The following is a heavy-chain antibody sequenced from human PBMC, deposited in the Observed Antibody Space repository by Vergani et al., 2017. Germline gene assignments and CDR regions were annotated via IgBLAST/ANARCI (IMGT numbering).Heavy chain of an antibody. J-gene: IGHJ6*02. CDR1: VGSFSGYY. CDR3: ARDGPIPSYYYYGMDV. Sequence: QVQLQQWGAGLLKPSETLSLTCAVYVGSFSGYYWSWIRQPPGKGLEWIGEINHSGSTNYNPSLKSRVTISVDTSKNQFSLKLSSVTAADTAVYYCARDGPIPSYYYYGMDVWGQGTTVTVSS. V-gene: IGHV4-34*01. CDR2: INHSGST.